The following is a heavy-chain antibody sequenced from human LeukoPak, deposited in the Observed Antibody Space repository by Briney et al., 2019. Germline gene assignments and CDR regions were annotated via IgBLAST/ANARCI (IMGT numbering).Heavy chain of an antibody. D-gene: IGHD3-9*01. CDR1: GFTVSSNY. CDR2: IYSGGST. J-gene: IGHJ6*02. V-gene: IGHV3-53*05. Sequence: GGSLRLSCAASGFTVSSNYMSWVRQAPGKGLEWVSVIYSGGSTYYADSVKGRFTISRDNSKNTLYPQMNSLRAEDTALYYCAKDKGFYYDILTGQPVKAYGMDVWGQGTTVTVSS. CDR3: AKDKGFYYDILTGQPVKAYGMDV.